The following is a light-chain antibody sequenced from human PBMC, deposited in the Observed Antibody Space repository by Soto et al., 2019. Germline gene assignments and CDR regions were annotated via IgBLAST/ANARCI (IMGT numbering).Light chain of an antibody. J-gene: IGKJ1*01. CDR1: QRISSW. Sequence: DIQMTQSPSTLSASVGDRVTITCRATQRISSWLAWYQQKPGKAPKLLIYTASSLETGVSSRFSGGGSGTDFTLTISSLQPDSFAASFGHHCNPCPWTCGQGTKVEGK. CDR3: HHCNPCPWT. V-gene: IGKV1-5*03. CDR2: TAS.